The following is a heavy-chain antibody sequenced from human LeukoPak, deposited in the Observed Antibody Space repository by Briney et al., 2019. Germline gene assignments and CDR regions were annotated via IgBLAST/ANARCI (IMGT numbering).Heavy chain of an antibody. V-gene: IGHV3-48*02. J-gene: IGHJ4*02. D-gene: IGHD3-22*01. CDR1: GFTFSSYS. CDR3: ARDTYYYDSSGYRDY. CDR2: ISSSSSTI. Sequence: GGALRLSCAASGFTFSSYSMNWVRQAPGKGLEWVSSISSSSSTIYYADSVKGRFTISRDNAKNSLYLQMNSLRDEDTAVYYCARDTYYYDSSGYRDYWGQGTLVTVSS.